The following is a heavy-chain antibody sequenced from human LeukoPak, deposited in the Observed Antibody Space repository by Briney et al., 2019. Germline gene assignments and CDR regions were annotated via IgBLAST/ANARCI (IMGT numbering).Heavy chain of an antibody. V-gene: IGHV3-74*01. D-gene: IGHD1-26*01. CDR1: GFTFSSYW. J-gene: IGHJ4*02. Sequence: GGSLGLSCAASGFTFSSYWMHWVRQAPGKGLMWVSRINTDGSSSNYAGSVKGRFTISRDNAKNTLYLQMNSLRAEDTAVYYCARVYSYSDPMDHWGQGTLVTVSS. CDR2: INTDGSSS. CDR3: ARVYSYSDPMDH.